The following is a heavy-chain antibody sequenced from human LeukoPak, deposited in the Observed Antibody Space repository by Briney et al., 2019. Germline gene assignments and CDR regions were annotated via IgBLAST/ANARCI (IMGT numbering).Heavy chain of an antibody. CDR1: GFTFAAYA. D-gene: IGHD6-6*01. Sequence: PGGSLRLSCAASGFTFAAYAMSWVRQAPGKGLDWVATITDSGVLTFYADSVKGRFTISRDNAKNSLYLQINSLRAEDTAVYYCARSSYSSSSSVWGQGTMVTVSS. CDR3: ARSSYSSSSSV. J-gene: IGHJ3*01. CDR2: ITDSGVLT. V-gene: IGHV3-23*01.